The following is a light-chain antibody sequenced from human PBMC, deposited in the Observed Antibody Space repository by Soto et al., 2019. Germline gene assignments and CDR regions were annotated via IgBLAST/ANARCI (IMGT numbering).Light chain of an antibody. V-gene: IGLV2-14*01. CDR3: SSYTGSTSYV. CDR1: SSDVGGYNY. J-gene: IGLJ1*01. Sequence: QSVLTQPASVSGSPGQSITISCTGTSSDVGGYNYVSWYQQHPGKAPKLMIYDVSYRPSGVSNRFSGSKSGDTASLTISGLQAEDEVDYYCSSYTGSTSYVFGTGTKLTVL. CDR2: DVS.